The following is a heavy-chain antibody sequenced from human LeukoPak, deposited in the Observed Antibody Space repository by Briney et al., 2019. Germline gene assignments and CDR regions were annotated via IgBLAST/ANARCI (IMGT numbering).Heavy chain of an antibody. CDR1: GNTFTDYY. D-gene: IGHD3-10*01. J-gene: IGHJ4*02. CDR3: ARDSGERGSGSYLIAY. CDR2: INPNSGAT. Sequence: EASVKVSCKASGNTFTDYYMHWVRQAPGQGLEWMGWINPNSGATNYAQKFQGRVTMTRDTSISTAYMELSSLRSDDTAVYYCARDSGERGSGSYLIAYWGQGTLVTVSS. V-gene: IGHV1-2*02.